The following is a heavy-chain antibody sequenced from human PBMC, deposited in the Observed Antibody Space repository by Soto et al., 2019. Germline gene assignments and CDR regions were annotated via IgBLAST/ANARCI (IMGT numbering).Heavy chain of an antibody. CDR1: GYTFTSYA. Sequence: QVQLVQSGAEVKKPGASVKVSCKASGYTFTSYAMHWVRQAPGQRLEWMGWINAGNGNTKYSQKFQGRVTIARDTSASTAYMELSSLRSEDTAVYYCARGLNGYSHYFDYWGQGTLVTVSS. D-gene: IGHD5-18*01. CDR3: ARGLNGYSHYFDY. J-gene: IGHJ4*02. V-gene: IGHV1-3*01. CDR2: INAGNGNT.